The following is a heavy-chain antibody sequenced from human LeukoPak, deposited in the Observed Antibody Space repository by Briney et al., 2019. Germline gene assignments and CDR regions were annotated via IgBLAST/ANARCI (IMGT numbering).Heavy chain of an antibody. J-gene: IGHJ5*02. D-gene: IGHD6-19*01. CDR2: IYYSGST. CDR1: GGSINSTNYY. Sequence: SETLSLTCTVSGGSINSTNYYWGWIRQPPGKGLEWIGSIYYSGSTYYNPSLRSRVTISVDTSKNQFSLKLTSVTAADTAVYYCARHYGYSSGWGGFDPWGQGTLVTVSS. CDR3: ARHYGYSSGWGGFDP. V-gene: IGHV4-39*01.